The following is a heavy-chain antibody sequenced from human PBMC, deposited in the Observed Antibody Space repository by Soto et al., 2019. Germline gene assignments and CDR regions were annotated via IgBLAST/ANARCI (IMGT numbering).Heavy chain of an antibody. Sequence: QVQLQESGPGLVKPSQTLSLTCTVSGGSISSGGYYWSWIRQHPGKGLEWIGYIYYSGSTYYNPSLKSRVTISVDTSKNQFSLKLSSVTAADTAVYYCARVFDDYRHLSWYGKGNWFDPWGQGTLVTVSS. CDR2: IYYSGST. CDR1: GGSISSGGYY. CDR3: ARVFDDYRHLSWYGKGNWFDP. D-gene: IGHD6-13*01. V-gene: IGHV4-31*03. J-gene: IGHJ5*02.